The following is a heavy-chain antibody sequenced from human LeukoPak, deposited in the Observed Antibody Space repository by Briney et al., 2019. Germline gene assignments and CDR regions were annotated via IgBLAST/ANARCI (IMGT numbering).Heavy chain of an antibody. CDR2: IYYNRST. D-gene: IGHD1-7*01. J-gene: IGHJ6*02. Sequence: PGETLSLTCAVSGCSLSSYYWSWIRQPPGKGLEWVGYIYYNRSTNYNPSIKSRVIISVDTSKNQFSLKLSSVTAADTAVYYCARDQNGITGTAFGCYYYGMDVWGQGTTVTVSS. V-gene: IGHV4-59*01. CDR3: ARDQNGITGTAFGCYYYGMDV. CDR1: GCSLSSYY.